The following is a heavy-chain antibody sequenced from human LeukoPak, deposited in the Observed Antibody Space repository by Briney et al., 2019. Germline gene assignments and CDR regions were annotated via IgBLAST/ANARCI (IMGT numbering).Heavy chain of an antibody. D-gene: IGHD3-3*01. CDR3: ARVSRSESGIY. CDR2: INQDGSEK. Sequence: PPGGSLRLSCAASGFTFSSHWVSWVRQAPGKGLEWVANINQDGSEKNYVDSVKGRFTISRDNAKNSLYLQMNSLRAEDTAVYYCARVSRSESGIYWGQGTLVTVSS. V-gene: IGHV3-7*05. J-gene: IGHJ4*02. CDR1: GFTFSSHW.